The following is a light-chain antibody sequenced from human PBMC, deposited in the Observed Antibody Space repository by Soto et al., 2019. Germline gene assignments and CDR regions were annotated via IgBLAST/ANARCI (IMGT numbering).Light chain of an antibody. CDR3: QQYGSAPWT. CDR1: QSVTSGY. Sequence: ENVLTQSPGTLSLSPGERATLSCRARQSVTSGYLAWYQQRPGQAPRLLIYGASNRATGIPDRFSGSGSGTDFTLTIAGLEAEDFTVYYCQQYGSAPWTFGQGTKVEIK. V-gene: IGKV3-20*01. CDR2: GAS. J-gene: IGKJ1*01.